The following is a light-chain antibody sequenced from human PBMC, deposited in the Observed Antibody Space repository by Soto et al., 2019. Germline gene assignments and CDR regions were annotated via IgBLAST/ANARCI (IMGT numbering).Light chain of an antibody. CDR1: SSDVCGYNY. CDR2: DVS. J-gene: IGLJ1*01. V-gene: IGLV2-14*03. Sequence: QSALTQPASVSGSPGQSITISCTGTSSDVCGYNYVSWYQHHPGKAPKLIIFDVSNRPSGVSNPFSGSKSGNTASLTISALQPEDEADYYCSSYTTSNTRQTVFGTGTKVTVL. CDR3: SSYTTSNTRQTV.